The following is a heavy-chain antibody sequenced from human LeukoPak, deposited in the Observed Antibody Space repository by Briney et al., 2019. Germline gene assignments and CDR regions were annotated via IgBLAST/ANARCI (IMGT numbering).Heavy chain of an antibody. CDR2: IYYSGST. J-gene: IGHJ3*02. Sequence: SETLSLTCAVYGDFFSGYYWGWLRQPPGKGLEWIGSIYYSGSTYYNPFLKSRVTISVATSKKQFALKQSAVNTADTAVYYCARHSNYYDFRGQGAFDIWGQGTMVTVSS. V-gene: IGHV4-39*01. D-gene: IGHD3-22*01. CDR3: ARHSNYYDFRGQGAFDI. CDR1: GDFFSGYY.